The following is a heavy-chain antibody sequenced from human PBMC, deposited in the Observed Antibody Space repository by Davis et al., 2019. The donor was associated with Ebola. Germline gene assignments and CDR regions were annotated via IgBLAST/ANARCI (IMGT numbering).Heavy chain of an antibody. V-gene: IGHV3-23*01. CDR1: GFTFSSYA. CDR3: ARDLRGYSYGYHFDY. D-gene: IGHD5-18*01. J-gene: IGHJ4*02. CDR2: ISGSGGST. Sequence: PGGSLRLSCAASGFTFSSYAMSWVRQAPGKGLEWVSAISGSGGSTYYADSVKGRFTISRDNSKNTLYLQMNSLRAEDTAVYYCARDLRGYSYGYHFDYWGQGTLVTVSS.